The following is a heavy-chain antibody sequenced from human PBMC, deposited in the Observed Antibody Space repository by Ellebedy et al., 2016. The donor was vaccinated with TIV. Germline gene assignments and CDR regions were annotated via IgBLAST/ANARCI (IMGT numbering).Heavy chain of an antibody. J-gene: IGHJ6*03. CDR3: AKGRYQLLYYYYMDV. D-gene: IGHD2-2*01. CDR1: GFTFSSYA. CDR2: ISGSGGGT. Sequence: GGSLRLXCAASGFTFSSYAMSWVRQAPGKGLEWVSGISGSGGGTYCADSVKGRFTISRDNSKNTLYLQMNSLRAEDTAVYYCAKGRYQLLYYYYMDVWGKGTTVTVSS. V-gene: IGHV3-23*01.